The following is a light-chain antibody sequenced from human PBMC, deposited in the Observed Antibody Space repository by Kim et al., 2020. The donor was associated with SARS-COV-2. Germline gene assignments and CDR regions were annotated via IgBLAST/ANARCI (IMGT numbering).Light chain of an antibody. Sequence: ASVGYGTTTPCRARHVIRNDFGWYQQKPGKAPTRLTYAASSLQSGVPSRFCGSGSGPEFTLTISSLQPEDFATYYCLQHNTYPWTFGQGTKVDIK. CDR3: LQHNTYPWT. J-gene: IGKJ1*01. CDR2: AAS. CDR1: HVIRND. V-gene: IGKV1-17*01.